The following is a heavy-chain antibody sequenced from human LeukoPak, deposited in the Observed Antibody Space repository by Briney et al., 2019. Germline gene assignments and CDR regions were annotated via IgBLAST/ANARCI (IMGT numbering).Heavy chain of an antibody. Sequence: GGSLRLSCAASGFTVSSNYMSWVRQAPGKGLEWVSVIYSGGSTYYADSVKGRFTISRDNSKNTLYLQMNSLRAEDTAVYYCARDISGSYSFDYWGQGTLVTVSS. J-gene: IGHJ4*02. CDR2: IYSGGST. CDR1: GFTVSSNY. D-gene: IGHD1-26*01. CDR3: ARDISGSYSFDY. V-gene: IGHV3-66*02.